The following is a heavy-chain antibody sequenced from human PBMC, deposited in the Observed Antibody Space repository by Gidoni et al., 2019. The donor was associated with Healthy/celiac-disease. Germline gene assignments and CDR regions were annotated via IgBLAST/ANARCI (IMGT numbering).Heavy chain of an antibody. D-gene: IGHD3-10*01. CDR3: AKGSLSLWFGELDY. Sequence: EVQLLESGGGLVQPGGSLRLSCAASGVTFSSYAMSWVRQAPGKGLGWVSAISGSGGSTYYADSVKGRFTISRDNSKNTLYLQMNSLRAEDTAVYYCAKGSLSLWFGELDYWGQGTLVTVSS. CDR1: GVTFSSYA. CDR2: ISGSGGST. J-gene: IGHJ4*02. V-gene: IGHV3-23*01.